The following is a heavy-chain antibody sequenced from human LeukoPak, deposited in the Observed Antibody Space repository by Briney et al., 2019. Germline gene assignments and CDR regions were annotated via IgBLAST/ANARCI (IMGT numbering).Heavy chain of an antibody. V-gene: IGHV4-34*01. Sequence: SETLSLTCTVSGGSISSYYWSWIRQPPGKGLEWIGEINHSGSTNYNPSLKSRVTISVDTSKNQFSLKLSSVTAADTAVYYCARGKNRRSMVRGALNWFDPWGQGTLVTVSS. CDR3: ARGKNRRSMVRGALNWFDP. CDR2: INHSGST. CDR1: GGSISSYY. D-gene: IGHD3-10*01. J-gene: IGHJ5*02.